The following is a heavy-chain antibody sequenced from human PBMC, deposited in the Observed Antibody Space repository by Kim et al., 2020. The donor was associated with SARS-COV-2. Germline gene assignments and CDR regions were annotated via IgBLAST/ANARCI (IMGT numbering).Heavy chain of an antibody. CDR3: ARQYGSGSYSNIPYYFDY. Sequence: SETLSLTCTVSGGSISSSSYYWGWIRQPPGKGLEWIGSIYYSGSTYYNPSLKSRVTISVDTSKNQFSLKLSSVTAADTAVYYCARQYGSGSYSNIPYYFDYWGQGTLVTVSS. D-gene: IGHD3-10*01. CDR2: IYYSGST. J-gene: IGHJ4*02. CDR1: GGSISSSSYY. V-gene: IGHV4-39*01.